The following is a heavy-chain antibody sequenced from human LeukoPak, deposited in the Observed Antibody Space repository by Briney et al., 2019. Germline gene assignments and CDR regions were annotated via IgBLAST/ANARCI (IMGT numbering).Heavy chain of an antibody. CDR2: ISGTSSYI. CDR3: ARDNYDSSGYNDY. J-gene: IGHJ4*02. D-gene: IGHD3-22*01. CDR1: GFTFSSYS. Sequence: GGSLRLSCAASGFTFSSYSMNWVRQAPGKGLEWVSSISGTSSYIYYADSVKGRFTISRDNAWNSLYLQMNSLRAEDTALYYCARDNYDSSGYNDYWGQGTLVTVSS. V-gene: IGHV3-21*04.